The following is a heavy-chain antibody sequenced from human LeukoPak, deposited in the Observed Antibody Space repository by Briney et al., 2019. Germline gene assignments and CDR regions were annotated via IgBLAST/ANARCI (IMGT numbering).Heavy chain of an antibody. CDR1: GFTFKDAW. Sequence: GGSLRLSCAASGFTFKDAWMSWVRQAPGKGLEWVGRIISKKDGETTDYTAPVKGRFTILRDDSKGTLHLQMNSLRAEDTAVYYCAKDSRRSYGYAPDLDYWGQGTLVTVSS. V-gene: IGHV3-15*01. J-gene: IGHJ4*02. CDR3: AKDSRRSYGYAPDLDY. CDR2: IISKKDGETT. D-gene: IGHD5-18*01.